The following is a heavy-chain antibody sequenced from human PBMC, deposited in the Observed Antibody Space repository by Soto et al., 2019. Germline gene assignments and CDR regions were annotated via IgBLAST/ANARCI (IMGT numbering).Heavy chain of an antibody. J-gene: IGHJ4*02. CDR3: ARSYYDSSGYYFLHFDY. Sequence: QVQLVQSGAEVKKPGASVKVSCKASGYTFTSYYMHWVRQAPGQGLEWMGIINPSGGSTSYAQKFQGRVTMTRATSTSTVYMELSSLRSEDTAVSYCARSYYDSSGYYFLHFDYWGQGTLVTVSS. D-gene: IGHD3-22*01. CDR1: GYTFTSYY. V-gene: IGHV1-46*03. CDR2: INPSGGST.